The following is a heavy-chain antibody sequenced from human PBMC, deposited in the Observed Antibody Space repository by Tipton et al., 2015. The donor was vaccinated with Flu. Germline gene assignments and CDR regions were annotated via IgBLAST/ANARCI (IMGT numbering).Heavy chain of an antibody. V-gene: IGHV4-59*08. CDR2: IYYSGST. Sequence: TLSLTCTVSGGSISSYYWSWIRQPPGKGLEWIGYIYYSGSTNYNPSLKSRVTISVDTSKNQFSLKLSSVTAAYTAVYYCATNYYGSGRYGLSWGQGTLVTVSS. J-gene: IGHJ5*02. D-gene: IGHD3-10*01. CDR1: GGSISSYY. CDR3: ATNYYGSGRYGLS.